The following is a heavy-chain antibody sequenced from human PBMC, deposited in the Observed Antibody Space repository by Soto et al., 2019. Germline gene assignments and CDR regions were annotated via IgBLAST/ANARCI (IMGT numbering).Heavy chain of an antibody. Sequence: GXSLRLSCAASGFTFSSYAIHWVVQAPGKGLEWVAVISYDGSNKYYADSVKGRFTISRGNSKNTLYLQMNSLRAEDTAVYYCARPRKRIAVAGSFDYWGQGTLVTVSS. CDR1: GFTFSSYA. V-gene: IGHV3-30-3*01. CDR2: ISYDGSNK. CDR3: ARPRKRIAVAGSFDY. D-gene: IGHD6-19*01. J-gene: IGHJ4*02.